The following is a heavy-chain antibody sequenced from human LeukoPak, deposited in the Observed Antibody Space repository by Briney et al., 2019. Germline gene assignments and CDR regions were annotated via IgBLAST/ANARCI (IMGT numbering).Heavy chain of an antibody. Sequence: PGGSLRLSCAASGFTVSSNYMSWVRQAPGKGVEWVSIIYSAGNTYYSDSVKGRFTISRENSKNTVFLQMNSLRAEDSALYYCATAVTGEQYDHWGQGTLVTVSS. CDR2: IYSAGNT. V-gene: IGHV3-53*01. J-gene: IGHJ4*02. D-gene: IGHD2-21*02. CDR1: GFTVSSNY. CDR3: ATAVTGEQYDH.